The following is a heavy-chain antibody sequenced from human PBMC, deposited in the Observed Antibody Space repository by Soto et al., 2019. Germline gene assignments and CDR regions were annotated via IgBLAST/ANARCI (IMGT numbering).Heavy chain of an antibody. Sequence: GGSLRLSCAASGFTFNSYAMSWVRQAPGKGLEWVSGISASGGRTYYADSVKGRFTISRDNSKNTLFLQMNSLRAEDTAVYYCAKAATYCSSTSCLRPANPDVWGQGTTVTVSS. CDR2: ISASGGRT. CDR3: AKAATYCSSTSCLRPANPDV. J-gene: IGHJ6*02. D-gene: IGHD2-2*01. CDR1: GFTFNSYA. V-gene: IGHV3-23*01.